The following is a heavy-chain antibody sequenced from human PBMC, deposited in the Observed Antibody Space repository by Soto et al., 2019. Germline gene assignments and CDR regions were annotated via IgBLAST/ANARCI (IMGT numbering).Heavy chain of an antibody. CDR3: ARSTQNQWGDAFDF. Sequence: QVQLVQSGAEVKKPGASVKVSCKASGYSFSRYSIHWVRQAPGQGLEWMGWINNYNGNTNSAQKVQGRLIMTTDTSTSTAYMELRSLRSDDTAEYFWARSTQNQWGDAFDFWGQGTMVTVFS. CDR1: GYSFSRYS. CDR2: INNYNGNT. D-gene: IGHD1-26*01. J-gene: IGHJ3*01. V-gene: IGHV1-18*01.